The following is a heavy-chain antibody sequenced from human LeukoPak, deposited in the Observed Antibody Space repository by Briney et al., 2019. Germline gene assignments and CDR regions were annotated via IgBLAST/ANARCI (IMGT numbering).Heavy chain of an antibody. CDR3: AREGHYSSSWYFSYYFDY. Sequence: QTGGSLRLSCAASGFTFSSYWMSWVRQAPGKGLEWVAVISYDGSNKYYADSVKGRFTISRDNSKNTLYLQMNSLRAEDTAVYYCAREGHYSSSWYFSYYFDYWGQGTLVTVSS. V-gene: IGHV3-30-3*01. D-gene: IGHD6-13*01. CDR2: ISYDGSNK. CDR1: GFTFSSYW. J-gene: IGHJ4*02.